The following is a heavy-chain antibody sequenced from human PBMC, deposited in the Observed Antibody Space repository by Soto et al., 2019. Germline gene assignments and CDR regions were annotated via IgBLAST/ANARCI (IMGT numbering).Heavy chain of an antibody. CDR1: GFRFHTYY. V-gene: IGHV3-21*06. CDR3: ARVGTDYGSGSPYYSDY. D-gene: IGHD3-10*01. J-gene: IGHJ4*02. CDR2: ISPSSSFL. Sequence: KPGGSLRLSCAASGFRFHTYYMIWVRQAPGRGLEWVSSISPSSSFLNYADSVKGRFTISRDNGKSSVHLQMNSLRAEDTAVYYCARVGTDYGSGSPYYSDYWGQGSLVTVSS.